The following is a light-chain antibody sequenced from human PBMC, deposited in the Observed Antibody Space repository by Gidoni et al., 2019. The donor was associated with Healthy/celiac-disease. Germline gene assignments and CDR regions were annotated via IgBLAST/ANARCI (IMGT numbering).Light chain of an antibody. CDR1: QSVSSN. CDR2: GAS. J-gene: IGKJ4*01. Sequence: EIVMTQSPATLSVSPGERATRSCRASQSVSSNLAWYQQKPGQAPRLLIYGASTRATGIPARFSGSGSGTEFTLTISSLQSEDFAVYYCQQLEAFGGGTKVEIK. V-gene: IGKV3-15*01. CDR3: QQLEA.